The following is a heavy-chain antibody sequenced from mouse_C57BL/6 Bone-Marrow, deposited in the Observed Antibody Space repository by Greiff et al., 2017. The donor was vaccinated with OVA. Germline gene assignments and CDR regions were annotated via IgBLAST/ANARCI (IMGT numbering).Heavy chain of an antibody. J-gene: IGHJ2*01. Sequence: QVQLQQPGAELVKPGASVKLSCKASGYTFTSYWMQWVKQRPGQGLEWIGEIDPSDSYTNYTQKFKGKATLTVDTSSNTAYMQLSSLTSEDSAVYYCARGGIYYDYLYYFDYWGQGTTLTVSS. CDR3: ARGGIYYDYLYYFDY. CDR2: IDPSDSYT. CDR1: GYTFTSYW. V-gene: IGHV1-50*01. D-gene: IGHD2-4*01.